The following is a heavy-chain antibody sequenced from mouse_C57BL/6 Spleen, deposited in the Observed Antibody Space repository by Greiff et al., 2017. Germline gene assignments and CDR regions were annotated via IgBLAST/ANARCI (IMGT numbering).Heavy chain of an antibody. CDR1: GYTFTSYW. Sequence: VQLQQPGAELVKPGASVKLSCKASGYTFTSYWITWVKQRPGQGLEWIGDIYPGCGCTNYNEKFKSRATLSVDTSSSAAYMQLSSLTSEDSAVYDWARGVAAQAACAYWGQGTLVTVSA. CDR2: IYPGCGCT. CDR3: ARGVAAQAACAY. J-gene: IGHJ3*01. D-gene: IGHD3-2*02. V-gene: IGHV1-55*01.